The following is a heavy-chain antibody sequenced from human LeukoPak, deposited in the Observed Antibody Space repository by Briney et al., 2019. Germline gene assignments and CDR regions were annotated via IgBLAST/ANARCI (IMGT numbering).Heavy chain of an antibody. Sequence: ASVKVSCKASGYTFTGYYMHWVRQAPGQGLEWMGWINPNSGGTNYAQTFQGRVTMTRDMSTSTVYMELSSLRSEDTAVYYCARVHHYFDIAFDYWGQGTLVTVSS. J-gene: IGHJ4*02. CDR2: INPNSGGT. V-gene: IGHV1-2*02. CDR3: ARVHHYFDIAFDY. D-gene: IGHD3-22*01. CDR1: GYTFTGYY.